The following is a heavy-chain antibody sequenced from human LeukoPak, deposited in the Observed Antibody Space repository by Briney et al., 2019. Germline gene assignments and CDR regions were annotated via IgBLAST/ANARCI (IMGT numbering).Heavy chain of an antibody. V-gene: IGHV1-69*04. Sequence: AVKVSFEPSGGTFIRDTIRGVGQAPGGGGERVGRISAILGLRHFAQKFHGRVTITADKSTSAAYMELSSLRSEDTAVYYCAREFEGYDDYSDSYYGMDVWGQGTTVTVSS. CDR2: ISAILGLR. CDR1: GGTFIRDT. CDR3: AREFEGYDDYSDSYYGMDV. J-gene: IGHJ6*02. D-gene: IGHD4-17*01.